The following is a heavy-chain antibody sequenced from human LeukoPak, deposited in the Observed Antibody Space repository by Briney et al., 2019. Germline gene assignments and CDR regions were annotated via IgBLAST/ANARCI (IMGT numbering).Heavy chain of an antibody. Sequence: GGSLRLSCVASGFTFTTYWMHWFRQAPGKGLVWVSRVSRDGSTTNYADSVKGRFTISRDNAKNTLYLQMNSLRAEDTAVYFCARGRGSPAFDIWGQGTMLTVSS. CDR1: GFTFTTYW. CDR3: ARGRGSPAFDI. V-gene: IGHV3-74*01. CDR2: VSRDGSTT. D-gene: IGHD3-10*01. J-gene: IGHJ3*02.